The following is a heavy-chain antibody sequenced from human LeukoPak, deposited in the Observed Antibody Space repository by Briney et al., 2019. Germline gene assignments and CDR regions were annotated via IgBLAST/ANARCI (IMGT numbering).Heavy chain of an antibody. CDR3: ASRKLGNDY. J-gene: IGHJ4*02. D-gene: IGHD7-27*01. Sequence: SETLSLTCAVSGGSISSNSYYWGWIRQPPGKGLEWIGSIYYSGSTYYNPSLKSRVTISVDTSKNQFSLKLSSVTAADTAVYYCASRKLGNDYWGQGTLVTVSS. CDR2: IYYSGST. CDR1: GGSISSNSYY. V-gene: IGHV4-39*01.